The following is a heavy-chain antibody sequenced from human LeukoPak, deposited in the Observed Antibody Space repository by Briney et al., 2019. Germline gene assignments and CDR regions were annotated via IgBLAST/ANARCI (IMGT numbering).Heavy chain of an antibody. CDR1: GFTFSDYY. CDR3: ARGTEDILTGYYLAYFDY. CDR2: ISSSGSTI. V-gene: IGHV3-11*04. D-gene: IGHD3-9*01. Sequence: PGGSLRLSCAASGFTFSDYYMSWIRQAPGKGLEWVSYISSSGSTIYYADSVKGRFTISRDNAKNSLYLQMNSLRAEDTAVYYCARGTEDILTGYYLAYFDYWGQGTLVTVSS. J-gene: IGHJ4*02.